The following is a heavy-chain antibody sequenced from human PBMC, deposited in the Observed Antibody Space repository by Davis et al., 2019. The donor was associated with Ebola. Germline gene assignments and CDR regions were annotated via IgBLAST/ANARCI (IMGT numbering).Heavy chain of an antibody. J-gene: IGHJ4*02. CDR1: GFTSSSYG. V-gene: IGHV3-30*02. CDR2: IRYDGSNK. Sequence: PAGSLTLSCAASGFTSSSYGMHWVRQAPGKGLEWVAFIRYDGSNKYYADSVKGRFTISRDNSKNTLYLQMNSLRAEDTAGYYCARSPSSGLVGSYYFDYWGQGTLVTVSS. D-gene: IGHD6-19*01. CDR3: ARSPSSGLVGSYYFDY.